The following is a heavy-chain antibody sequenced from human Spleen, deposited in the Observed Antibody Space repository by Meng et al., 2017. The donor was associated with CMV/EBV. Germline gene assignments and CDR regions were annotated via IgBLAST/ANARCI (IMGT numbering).Heavy chain of an antibody. CDR3: AKDLDFQRLRVCFGMDV. D-gene: IGHD3-9*01. CDR2: IGTAGDT. J-gene: IGHJ6*02. Sequence: HWVRQATGKGLEWVSGIGTAGDTNYPGPVKGRFTISRENAKNSLYLQMNSLRAGDTAVYYCAKDLDFQRLRVCFGMDVWGQGTTVTVTS. V-gene: IGHV3-13*01.